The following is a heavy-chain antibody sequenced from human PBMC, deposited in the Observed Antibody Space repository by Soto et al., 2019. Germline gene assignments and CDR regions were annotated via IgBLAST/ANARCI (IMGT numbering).Heavy chain of an antibody. CDR2: IYYSGST. J-gene: IGHJ6*02. Sequence: SETLSLTCTVSGGSISSSSYYWGWIRQPPGKGLEWIGSIYYSGSTYYNPSLKSRVTISVDTSKNQFSPKLSSVTAADTAVYYCARHWTYGDYNYYYYYGMDVWGQGTTVTVSS. D-gene: IGHD4-17*01. CDR3: ARHWTYGDYNYYYYYGMDV. CDR1: GGSISSSSYY. V-gene: IGHV4-39*01.